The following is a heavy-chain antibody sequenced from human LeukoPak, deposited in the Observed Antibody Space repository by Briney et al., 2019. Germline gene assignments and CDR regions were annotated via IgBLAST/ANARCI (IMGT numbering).Heavy chain of an antibody. J-gene: IGHJ4*02. CDR2: IYYSGST. CDR1: GGSISSSSYY. CDR3: ARETAVIAAAGEFGY. Sequence: SETLSLTCTVSGGSISSSSYYWGWIRQPPGKGLEWIGSIYYSGSTYYNPSLKSRVTISVDTSKNQFSLKLSSVTAADTAVYYCARETAVIAAAGEFGYWGQGTLVTVSS. D-gene: IGHD6-13*01. V-gene: IGHV4-39*07.